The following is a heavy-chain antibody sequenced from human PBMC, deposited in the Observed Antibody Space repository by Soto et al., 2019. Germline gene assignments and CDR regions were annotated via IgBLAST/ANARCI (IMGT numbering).Heavy chain of an antibody. CDR3: ARQSFLAAAFVRRDFDY. CDR2: IYTSGIT. Sequence: SETLSLTCTVSGGSISSYYWSWIRQPAGKGLERIGRIYTSGITNYSPSLKSRVTMSVDTSKNQFSLKLISVTPADTAVSYCARQSFLAAAFVRRDFDYWGQGTLVTVSS. CDR1: GGSISSYY. D-gene: IGHD6-13*01. J-gene: IGHJ4*02. V-gene: IGHV4-4*07.